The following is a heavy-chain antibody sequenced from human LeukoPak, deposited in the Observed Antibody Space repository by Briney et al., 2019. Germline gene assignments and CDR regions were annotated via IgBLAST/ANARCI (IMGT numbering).Heavy chain of an antibody. D-gene: IGHD5-24*01. CDR3: ARPVEMATIAFDY. CDR2: IIPILGIA. J-gene: IGHJ4*02. V-gene: IGHV1-69*04. Sequence: ASVKVSCKASGGTFSSYAISWVRQAPGQGLEWMGRIIPILGIANYAQKFQGRVTITADKSTSTAYMELSSLRSEDTAVYYCARPVEMATIAFDYWGQGTLVTVSS. CDR1: GGTFSSYA.